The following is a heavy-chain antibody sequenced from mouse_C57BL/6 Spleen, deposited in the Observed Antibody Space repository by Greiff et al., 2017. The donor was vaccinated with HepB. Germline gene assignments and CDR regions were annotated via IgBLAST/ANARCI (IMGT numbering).Heavy chain of an antibody. D-gene: IGHD3-2*02. CDR1: GYTFTSYW. J-gene: IGHJ4*01. Sequence: VQLQQPGAELVRPGSSVKLSCKASGYTFTSYWMHWVKQRPIQGLEWIGNIDPSDSETHYNQKFKDKATLTVDTSSSTAYMQLSSLTSEYSAVYYCARGEGSSGYYAMDYWGQGTSVTVSS. CDR2: IDPSDSET. CDR3: ARGEGSSGYYAMDY. V-gene: IGHV1-52*01.